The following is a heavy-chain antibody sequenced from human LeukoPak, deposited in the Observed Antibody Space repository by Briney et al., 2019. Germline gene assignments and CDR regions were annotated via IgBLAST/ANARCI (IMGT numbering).Heavy chain of an antibody. CDR3: ARETELLTYYFDY. CDR1: GGSISSGSYY. Sequence: SQTLSLTCTVSGGSISSGSYYWSWIRQPAGKGLEWIGRIYTSGSTNYNASLKSRVNISVDTSKNQFSLKLSSVTAADTAVYYCARETELLTYYFDYWGQGTLVTVSS. D-gene: IGHD3-10*01. V-gene: IGHV4-61*02. CDR2: IYTSGST. J-gene: IGHJ4*02.